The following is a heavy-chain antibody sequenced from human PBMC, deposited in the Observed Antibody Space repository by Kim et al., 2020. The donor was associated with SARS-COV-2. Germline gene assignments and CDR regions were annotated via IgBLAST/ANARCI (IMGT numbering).Heavy chain of an antibody. V-gene: IGHV4-34*01. CDR2: INHSGST. D-gene: IGHD5-12*01. J-gene: IGHJ4*02. CDR1: GGSFSGYY. CDR3: ARRRDGYTLLDY. Sequence: SETLSLTCAVYGGSFSGYYWSWIRQPPGKGLEWIGEINHSGSTNYNPSLKSRVTISVDTSKNQFSLKLSSVTAADTAVYYCARRRDGYTLLDYWGQGTL.